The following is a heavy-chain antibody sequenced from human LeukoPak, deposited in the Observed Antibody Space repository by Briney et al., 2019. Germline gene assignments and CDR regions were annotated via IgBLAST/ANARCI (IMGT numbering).Heavy chain of an antibody. CDR3: TTEGERYYFDY. CDR1: GFTFSSYG. D-gene: IGHD1-1*01. J-gene: IGHJ4*02. CDR2: IKSKTDGGTT. V-gene: IGHV3-15*01. Sequence: GGSLRLSCAASGFTFSSYGMSWVRQAPGKGLEWVGRIKSKTDGGTTDYAAPVKGRFTISRDDSKNTLYLQMNSLKTEDTAVYYRTTEGERYYFDYWGQGTLVTVSS.